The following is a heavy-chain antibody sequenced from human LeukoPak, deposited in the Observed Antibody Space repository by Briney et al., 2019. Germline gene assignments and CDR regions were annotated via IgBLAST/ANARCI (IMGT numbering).Heavy chain of an antibody. CDR3: ARAPYCSTTSCYVRYFDY. J-gene: IGHJ4*02. CDR2: ISSNSITT. CDR1: GFTFSSYS. Sequence: GGSLRLSCAASGFTFSSYSMNWVRQAPGKGLEWISYISSNSITTYYADSVKGRFTISRDNAKNSLYLQINSLRAEDTAVYYCARAPYCSTTSCYVRYFDYWGQGTLVTVFS. V-gene: IGHV3-48*01. D-gene: IGHD2-2*01.